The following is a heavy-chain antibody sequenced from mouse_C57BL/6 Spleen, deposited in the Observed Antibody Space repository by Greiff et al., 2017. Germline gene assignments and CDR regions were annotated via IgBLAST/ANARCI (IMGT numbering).Heavy chain of an antibody. V-gene: IGHV5-4*01. D-gene: IGHD2-3*01. J-gene: IGHJ2*01. Sequence: EVMLVESGGGLVKPGGSLKLSCAASGFTFSSYAMSWVRQTPEKRLEWVATISDGGSYTYYPDTVKGRFTISRDNAKNNLYLQMSHLKSEDTAMYYCARDEKGDGYWYYFDYWGQGTTLTVSS. CDR1: GFTFSSYA. CDR3: ARDEKGDGYWYYFDY. CDR2: ISDGGSYT.